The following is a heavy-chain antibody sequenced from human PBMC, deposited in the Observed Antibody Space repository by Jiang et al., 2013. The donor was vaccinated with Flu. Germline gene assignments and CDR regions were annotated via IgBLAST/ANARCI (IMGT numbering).Heavy chain of an antibody. V-gene: IGHV2-5*02. CDR3: AHGEGDDFWSGYSTDYFDY. Sequence: KPTQTLTLTCTFSGFSLSTSGVGVGWIRQPPGKALEWLALIYWDDDKRYSPSLKSRLTITKDTSKNQVVLTMTNMDPVDTATYYCAHGEGDDFWSGYSTDYFDYWGQGTLVTVSS. D-gene: IGHD3-3*01. CDR2: IYWDDDK. J-gene: IGHJ4*02. CDR1: GFSLSTSGVG.